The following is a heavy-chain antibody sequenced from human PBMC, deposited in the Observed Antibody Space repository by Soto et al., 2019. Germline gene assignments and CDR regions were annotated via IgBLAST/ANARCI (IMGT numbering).Heavy chain of an antibody. CDR3: AQSWGYSAALDY. D-gene: IGHD1-26*01. Sequence: QVQLVESGGGVVQPGRSLRLSCAASGFTFSSYGMHWVRQAPGKGLEWVAVISYDGSNKYYADSVKGRFTISRDNSKNTLYLQMNSLRAEDTAVYYCAQSWGYSAALDYWGKGTLVTVSS. V-gene: IGHV3-30*03. CDR2: ISYDGSNK. J-gene: IGHJ4*02. CDR1: GFTFSSYG.